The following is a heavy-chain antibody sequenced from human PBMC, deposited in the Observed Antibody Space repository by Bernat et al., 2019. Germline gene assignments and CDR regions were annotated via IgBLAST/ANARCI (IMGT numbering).Heavy chain of an antibody. V-gene: IGHV3-23*04. CDR1: GFTFSSYA. CDR3: AKELVSGLMGVFDI. D-gene: IGHD3-16*01. J-gene: IGHJ3*02. Sequence: VQLVESGGGVVQPGRSLRLSCAASGFTFSSYAMSWVRQAPGKGLEWVSAITGADGNTRYTDSVKGRFTISRDNSKNTLYLQVTSLRAEDTAVYYCAKELVSGLMGVFDIWGQGTMVTVSS. CDR2: ITGADGNT.